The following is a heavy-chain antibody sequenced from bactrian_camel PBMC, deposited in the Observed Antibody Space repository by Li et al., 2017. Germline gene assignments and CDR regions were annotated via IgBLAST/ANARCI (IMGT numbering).Heavy chain of an antibody. D-gene: IGHD8*01. Sequence: VQLVESGGGSVQAGGSLRLSCIFSGAWYSRYCLSWFRQVPGKEREGVAAIYTGGGNTYYADSVKGRFTISQDTAKNTVYLQMNSLKPEDTAMYYCAAAPWPWSNCRGAVEFRVWGQGTQVTVS. J-gene: IGHJ4*01. CDR1: GAWYSRYC. CDR2: IYTGGGNT. V-gene: IGHV3S40*01. CDR3: AAAPWPWSNCRGAVEFRV.